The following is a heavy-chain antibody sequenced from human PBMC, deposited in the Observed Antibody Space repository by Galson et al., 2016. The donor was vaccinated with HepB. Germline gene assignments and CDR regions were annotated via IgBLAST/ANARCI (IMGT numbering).Heavy chain of an antibody. Sequence: SLRLSCAASGFAFSSHGLYWVRQAPGKGLEWVAVIWSDGSNKYYADSVKGRFTISRDNSKNTLYLQMNSLRAEDTAVYYCAREGHCSAGFVIDYWGQGTLVTVSS. CDR3: AREGHCSAGFVIDY. CDR2: IWSDGSNK. D-gene: IGHD3-10*01. CDR1: GFAFSSHG. J-gene: IGHJ4*02. V-gene: IGHV3-33*01.